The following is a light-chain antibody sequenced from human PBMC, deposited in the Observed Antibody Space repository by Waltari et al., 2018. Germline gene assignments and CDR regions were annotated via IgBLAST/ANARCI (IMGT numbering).Light chain of an antibody. J-gene: IGLJ2*01. CDR1: NHDIGSSNL. CDR3: CSYAGTPRVV. Sequence: QSALTQPASVSGSPGPSITISCTGTNHDIGSSNLVSWYQQHPGQAPKVIIFEVNKLPSGVSNRFSGSKSGNTASLTVSGLHPEDEADYYCCSYAGTPRVVFGGGTKLTVL. CDR2: EVN. V-gene: IGLV2-23*02.